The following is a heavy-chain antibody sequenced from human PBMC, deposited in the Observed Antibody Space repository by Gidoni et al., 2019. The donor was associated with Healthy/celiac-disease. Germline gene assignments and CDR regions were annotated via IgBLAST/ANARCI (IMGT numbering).Heavy chain of an antibody. J-gene: IGHJ3*02. CDR1: GFPFSSYA. CDR3: AKDLRRGWYGDAFDI. CDR2: RSGSGRRT. D-gene: IGHD6-19*01. Sequence: EVPLLDSGGVLVQPGGSLSLSCPASGFPFSSYAMSWVRQAPGKGLEWVSARSGSGRRTYYADSVKGRFTISRDNSKNTLYLQMNSLRAEDTAVYYCAKDLRRGWYGDAFDIWGQGTMVTVSS. V-gene: IGHV3-23*01.